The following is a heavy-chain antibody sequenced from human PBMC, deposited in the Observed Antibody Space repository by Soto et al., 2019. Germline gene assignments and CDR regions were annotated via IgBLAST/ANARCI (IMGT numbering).Heavy chain of an antibody. Sequence: EVQLLESGGGLAQPGGSLRLSCAASGFTFSSYAMSWVRQAPGKGLEWVSAISGSGVSTYYADSVKGRFTISRDNSKNTLYMQMNSLRAEDTAVYYCAKSPGIYYYDSSGYYHYDYWGQGTLVTVYS. J-gene: IGHJ4*02. CDR3: AKSPGIYYYDSSGYYHYDY. D-gene: IGHD3-22*01. CDR1: GFTFSSYA. V-gene: IGHV3-23*01. CDR2: ISGSGVST.